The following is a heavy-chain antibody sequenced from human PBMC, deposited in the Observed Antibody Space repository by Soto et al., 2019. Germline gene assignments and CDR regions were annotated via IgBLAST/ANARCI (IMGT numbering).Heavy chain of an antibody. CDR1: GFTFSSYA. Sequence: HPGGSLRLSCAASGFTFSSYAMHWVRQAPGKWLEWVAVISYDGSNKYYADSVKGRFTISRDNSKNTLYLQMNSLRAEDTAVYYCARDLGIGAADFYYYYGMDVWGQGXTVTVYS. CDR3: ARDLGIGAADFYYYYGMDV. J-gene: IGHJ6*02. D-gene: IGHD6-13*01. V-gene: IGHV3-30-3*01. CDR2: ISYDGSNK.